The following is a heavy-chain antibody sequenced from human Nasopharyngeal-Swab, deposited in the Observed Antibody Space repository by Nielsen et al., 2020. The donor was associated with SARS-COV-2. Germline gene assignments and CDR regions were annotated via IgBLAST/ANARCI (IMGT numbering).Heavy chain of an antibody. Sequence: GSLRLSCTVSGGSVSSGSYYWSWIRQPPGKGLEWIGYIYYSGSTNYNPSLKSRVTISVDTSKNQFSLKLSSVTAADTAVYYCARDRGDYYDSSGSPFDYWGQGTLVTVSS. J-gene: IGHJ4*02. CDR1: GGSVSSGSYY. D-gene: IGHD3-22*01. CDR3: ARDRGDYYDSSGSPFDY. CDR2: IYYSGST. V-gene: IGHV4-61*01.